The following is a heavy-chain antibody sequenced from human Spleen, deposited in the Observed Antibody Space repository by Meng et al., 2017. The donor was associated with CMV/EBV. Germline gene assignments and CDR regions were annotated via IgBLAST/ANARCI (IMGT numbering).Heavy chain of an antibody. CDR1: GFTFSSYA. CDR3: ARDYDSSGTHRDY. D-gene: IGHD3-22*01. V-gene: IGHV3-23*01. CDR2: ISGSGGST. J-gene: IGHJ4*02. Sequence: LSLTCAASGFTFSSYAMSWVRQAPGKGLEWVSAISGSGGSTYYADSVKGRFTISRDNAKNSLYLQMNSLRAEDTAVYYCARDYDSSGTHRDYWGQGTLVTVSS.